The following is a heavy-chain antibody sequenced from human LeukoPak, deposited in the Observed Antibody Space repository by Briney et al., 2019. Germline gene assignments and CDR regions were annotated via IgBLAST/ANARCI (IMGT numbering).Heavy chain of an antibody. J-gene: IGHJ4*02. Sequence: ASVKVSCKASGGTFSSYAISWVRQAPGQGLEWMGGIIPIFGTANYAQKFQGRVTITTDESTSTAYMELSSLRSEDTAVYYCASPSAGVAATRSSALYFDYWGQGTLVTVSS. CDR3: ASPSAGVAATRSSALYFDY. D-gene: IGHD2-15*01. V-gene: IGHV1-69*05. CDR1: GGTFSSYA. CDR2: IIPIFGTA.